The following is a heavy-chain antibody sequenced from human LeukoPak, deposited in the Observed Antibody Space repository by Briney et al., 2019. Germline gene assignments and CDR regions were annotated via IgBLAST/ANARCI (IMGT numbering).Heavy chain of an antibody. CDR1: GFTFGNYA. D-gene: IGHD3-3*01. J-gene: IGHJ6*02. CDR3: ARGGGNNAIFGVVTYGMDV. V-gene: IGHV3-23*01. Sequence: GGSLRLSCAASGFTFGNYAMSWVRQAPGKGLEWVSAMSATGGSTYYSDSVKGRFTISRDDSKNTLYLQMNSLRPEDTAVYYCARGGGNNAIFGVVTYGMDVRGQGTTVTVSS. CDR2: MSATGGST.